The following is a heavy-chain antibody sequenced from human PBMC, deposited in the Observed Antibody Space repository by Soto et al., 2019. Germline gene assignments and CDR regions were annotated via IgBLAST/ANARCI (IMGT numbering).Heavy chain of an antibody. CDR3: AREGMVRGVMAIDY. CDR1: GGSISSYY. CDR2: IYYSGST. Sequence: SETLSLTCTVSGGSISSYYWSWIRQPPGKGLEWIGYIYYSGSTNYNPSLKSRVTISVDTSKNQFSLKLSSVTAADTAVYYCAREGMVRGVMAIDYWGQGTLVTVSS. V-gene: IGHV4-59*01. D-gene: IGHD3-10*01. J-gene: IGHJ4*02.